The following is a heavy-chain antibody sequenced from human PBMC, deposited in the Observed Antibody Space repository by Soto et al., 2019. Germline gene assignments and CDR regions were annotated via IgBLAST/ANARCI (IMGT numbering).Heavy chain of an antibody. V-gene: IGHV4-34*01. J-gene: IGHJ4*02. CDR1: GEYCCGYY. D-gene: IGHD3-3*01. CDR2: INHSGST. Sequence: ALEPLSLTCGVDGEYCCGYYWSRIRQTPGKGLEWIGEINHSGSTNYNPSLKSRVTISVDTSKNQFSLKLSSVTAADTAVYYCARARGFWSGYFDYWGQGTLVTVSS. CDR3: ARARGFWSGYFDY.